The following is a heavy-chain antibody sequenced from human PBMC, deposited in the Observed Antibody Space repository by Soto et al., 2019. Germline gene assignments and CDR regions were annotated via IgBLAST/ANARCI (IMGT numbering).Heavy chain of an antibody. CDR2: TKAKAYSYTT. CDR3: ASIRGGMGY. Sequence: EVQLVESGGGLVQPGGSLRLSCAASGITLSDHFIDWVRQAPGKGLDWVGRTKAKAYSYTTEYAASVKGRFTISRDDSENPVYLQMNSLKSEDTAVYYCASIRGGMGYWGQGTLVTVSP. D-gene: IGHD3-10*01. V-gene: IGHV3-72*01. CDR1: GITLSDHF. J-gene: IGHJ4*02.